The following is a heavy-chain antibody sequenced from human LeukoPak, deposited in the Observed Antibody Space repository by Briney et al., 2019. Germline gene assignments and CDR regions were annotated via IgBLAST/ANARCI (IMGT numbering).Heavy chain of an antibody. CDR3: ARGGRRITMVRGPPGIFDI. V-gene: IGHV1-2*02. D-gene: IGHD3-10*01. CDR2: INPNSGGT. CDR1: GYTFTGYY. J-gene: IGHJ3*02. Sequence: WASVKVSCKASGYTFTGYYMHWVRQAPGQGLEWMGWINPNSGGTNYAQKFQGRVTMTRDTSISTAYMELSRLRSDDTAVYYCARGGRRITMVRGPPGIFDIWGQGTMVTVSS.